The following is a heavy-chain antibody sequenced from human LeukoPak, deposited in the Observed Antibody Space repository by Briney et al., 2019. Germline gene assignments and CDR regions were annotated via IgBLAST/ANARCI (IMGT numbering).Heavy chain of an antibody. V-gene: IGHV3-49*04. CDR3: SRERAGVFQY. CDR2: IRGRVYGATT. Sequence: GGALRLSCTTSGFIFGDYAMSWVRQAPGKGLEWVSLIRGRVYGATTEYAASVKGRFAMSGDDSKSIAYLQMNSLKSEDTAMYYCSRERAGVFQYWGQGILVTVSS. CDR1: GFIFGDYA. J-gene: IGHJ4*02.